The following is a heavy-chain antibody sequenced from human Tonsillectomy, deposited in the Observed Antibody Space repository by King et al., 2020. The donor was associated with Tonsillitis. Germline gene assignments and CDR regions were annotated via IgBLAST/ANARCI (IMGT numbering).Heavy chain of an antibody. CDR2: IYDSGST. Sequence: VQLQESGPGLVKPSETLSLTCTVSDDSIDTYCWSWIRQPPGKGLEWIGYIYDSGSTNYNPSLKSRVTISVDTSKNQFSLKLTSVTAAVTAVYYCARDRRAMGHYYYYMDVWGKGTTVTVSS. CDR3: ARDRRAMGHYYYYMDV. J-gene: IGHJ6*03. CDR1: DDSIDTYC. V-gene: IGHV4-59*01. D-gene: IGHD5-18*01.